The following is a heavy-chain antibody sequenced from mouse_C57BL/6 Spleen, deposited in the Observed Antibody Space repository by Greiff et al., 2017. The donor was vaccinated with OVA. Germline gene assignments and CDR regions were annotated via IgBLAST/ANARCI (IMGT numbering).Heavy chain of an antibody. CDR1: GFSLPSYG. CDR3: DKSYYGSFAY. V-gene: IGHV2-2*01. Sequence: QVQLQQSGPGLVQPSQSLSITCTVSGFSLPSYGVHWVRPSPGKGLELLGVIWSGGSTDSNSAFISRLSNSKDNSKSQVFFKMNSLQADDTAIYYCDKSYYGSFAYWGQGTLVTVSA. CDR2: IWSGGST. J-gene: IGHJ3*01. D-gene: IGHD2-2*01.